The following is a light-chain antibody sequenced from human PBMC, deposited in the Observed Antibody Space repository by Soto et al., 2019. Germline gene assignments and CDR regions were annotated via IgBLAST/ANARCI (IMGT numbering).Light chain of an antibody. J-gene: IGKJ4*01. CDR1: QSLSNY. V-gene: IGKV3-11*01. CDR3: HQRSNWPY. Sequence: EIVLTQSPATLSLSPGERATLSYRASQSLSNYVAWYQQKPGQVPRLLIYDASNRATGIPARFSGSGSGTDFPRTISSLEPEDFAVYYCHQRSNWPYFGGGTKVEIK. CDR2: DAS.